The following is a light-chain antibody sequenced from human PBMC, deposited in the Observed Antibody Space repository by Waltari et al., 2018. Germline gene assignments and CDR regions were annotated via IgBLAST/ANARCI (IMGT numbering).Light chain of an antibody. Sequence: EIVLTQSPGTLSLSPGERATLSCRSSQSVSRALAWYSQNPGQSPRLLIYGASNRATGIPDRVSGSGSGTDFSLIISRLEPEDFAVYYCQHYVSLPVTFGQGTKVEIK. J-gene: IGKJ1*01. CDR1: QSVSRA. V-gene: IGKV3-20*01. CDR2: GAS. CDR3: QHYVSLPVT.